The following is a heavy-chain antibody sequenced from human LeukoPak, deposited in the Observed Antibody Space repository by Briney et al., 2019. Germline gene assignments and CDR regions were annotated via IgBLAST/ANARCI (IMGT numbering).Heavy chain of an antibody. CDR1: GFTFSNYW. D-gene: IGHD4-17*01. J-gene: IGHJ4*02. Sequence: GGSLRLSCEASGFTFSNYWMTWVRQAPEKGLEWVANIKADESEKYYVDSVTGRFTISRDNAKNSLYLQMNSLRAEDTAVYYCARLGARQMLEYWGQGTLVTVSS. CDR3: ARLGARQMLEY. V-gene: IGHV3-7*01. CDR2: IKADESEK.